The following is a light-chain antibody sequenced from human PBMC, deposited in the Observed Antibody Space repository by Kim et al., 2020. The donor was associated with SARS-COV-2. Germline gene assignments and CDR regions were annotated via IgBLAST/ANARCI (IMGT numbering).Light chain of an antibody. CDR3: QAWDASGV. Sequence: SYELTQPPSVSVSPGQTASITCSGDKLGDKYACWYQQKPGQSPVLVIYQDSKRPSGIPERFSGSNSGNTATLTISGTQAMDEADYYCQAWDASGVFG. CDR2: QDS. CDR1: KLGDKY. V-gene: IGLV3-1*01. J-gene: IGLJ3*02.